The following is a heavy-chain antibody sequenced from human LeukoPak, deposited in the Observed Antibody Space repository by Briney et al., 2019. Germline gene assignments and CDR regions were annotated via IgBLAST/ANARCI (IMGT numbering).Heavy chain of an antibody. J-gene: IGHJ4*02. D-gene: IGHD1-26*01. CDR1: DFVFSDYY. V-gene: IGHV3-11*01. Sequence: GGSLRLSCAASDFVFSDYYMSWVRQAPGKGLEWVSYISSSGNSIYYADSVKGRFTISRDNSKRTLFLQMNSLRAEDTAVYYCAKVHYTASFPGSFPGRNYFDSWGQGSLVTVSP. CDR2: ISSSGNSI. CDR3: AKVHYTASFPGSFPGRNYFDS.